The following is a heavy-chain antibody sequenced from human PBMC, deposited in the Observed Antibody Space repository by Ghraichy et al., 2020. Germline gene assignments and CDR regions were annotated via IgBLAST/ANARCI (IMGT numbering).Heavy chain of an antibody. CDR2: ISWNSGGI. CDR3: GKDFYSSSSGLQDY. J-gene: IGHJ4*02. D-gene: IGHD6-6*01. V-gene: IGHV3-9*01. CDR1: GFTFDAYA. Sequence: GGSLRLSCAASGFTFDAYAMHWVRQTPGKGLEWVSGISWNSGGIDYADSVKGRFTISRDNAKNSLYLQMHDLRAEDTALYYCGKDFYSSSSGLQDYWGQVTLVTVSS.